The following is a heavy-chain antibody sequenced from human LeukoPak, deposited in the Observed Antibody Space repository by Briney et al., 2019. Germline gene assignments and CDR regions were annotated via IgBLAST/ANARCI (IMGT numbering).Heavy chain of an antibody. CDR2: IYTSGSS. J-gene: IGHJ3*02. D-gene: IGHD1-26*01. CDR1: GSSISTYY. V-gene: IGHV4-4*07. Sequence: SETLSLTCTVSGSSISTYYWSWIRQPAGKGLEWIGRIYTSGSSNYNPSLKSRATVSVDTSKKSFSLKLFSVTAADTAVYYCARTTYGSPRAFDIWGQGTMVTVSS. CDR3: ARTTYGSPRAFDI.